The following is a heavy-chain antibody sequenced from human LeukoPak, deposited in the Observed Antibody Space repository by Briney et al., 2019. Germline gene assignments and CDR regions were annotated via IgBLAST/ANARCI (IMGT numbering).Heavy chain of an antibody. Sequence: SETLSLTCTVSGGSISSSSYYWGWIRQPPGKGLEWIGSIYYSGSTYYNPSLKSRVTISVDTSKNQFSLKLSSVTAADTAVYYCARAPLLFSDVGWFDPWGQGTLVTVSS. D-gene: IGHD2-21*02. V-gene: IGHV4-39*07. CDR2: IYYSGST. J-gene: IGHJ5*02. CDR1: GGSISSSSYY. CDR3: ARAPLLFSDVGWFDP.